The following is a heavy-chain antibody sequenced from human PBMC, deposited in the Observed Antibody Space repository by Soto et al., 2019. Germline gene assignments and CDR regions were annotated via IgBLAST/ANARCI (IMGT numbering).Heavy chain of an antibody. D-gene: IGHD3-10*01. V-gene: IGHV3-30-3*01. Sequence: QVQLVESGGGVVQPGRSLRLSCEASGFTFSSYAMHWVRQAPGKGLEWVAVISYDGSNKYYADSVKGRFTISRDNSKNTLYLQLYSLRAEDTAVYYCARDRGMLPYYYGMDVWGQGTTVTVSS. CDR2: ISYDGSNK. J-gene: IGHJ6*02. CDR3: ARDRGMLPYYYGMDV. CDR1: GFTFSSYA.